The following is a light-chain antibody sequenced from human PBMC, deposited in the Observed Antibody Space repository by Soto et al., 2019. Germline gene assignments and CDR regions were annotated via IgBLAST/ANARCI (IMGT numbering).Light chain of an antibody. CDR2: ATS. CDR1: QGISNY. V-gene: IGKV1-27*01. J-gene: IGKJ3*01. CDR3: QHYNSLPFT. Sequence: DIQMTQFLPSLSASVGDRVTITCRVSQGISNYLAWYQQKPGEIPKLLIFATSTLQSGVPSRFSSSGSGTDFTLTISSLQTEDVATYYCQHYNSLPFTFGPGTKVDIK.